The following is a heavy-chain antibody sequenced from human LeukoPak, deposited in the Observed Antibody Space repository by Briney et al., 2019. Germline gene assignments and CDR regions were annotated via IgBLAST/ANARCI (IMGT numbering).Heavy chain of an antibody. CDR3: ARANYYDSSGYPTPFDY. Sequence: ASVKVSCKASGGTFSSYAISWVRQAPGQGLEWMGGIIPIFGTANYAQKFQGRVTITADESTSTAYMELGSLRSEDTAVYYCARANYYDSSGYPTPFDYWGQGTLVTVSS. J-gene: IGHJ4*02. D-gene: IGHD3-22*01. CDR2: IIPIFGTA. V-gene: IGHV1-69*13. CDR1: GGTFSSYA.